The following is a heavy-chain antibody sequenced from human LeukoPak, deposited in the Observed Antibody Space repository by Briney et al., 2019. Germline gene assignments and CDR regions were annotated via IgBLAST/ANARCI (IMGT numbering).Heavy chain of an antibody. D-gene: IGHD3-22*01. Sequence: SETLSLTCTVSGGSINSYYWSWVRQPAGKGLEWIGRVYTSGNTDYNPSLKSRITLSVDTSKNQFSLKLTSVTAADTAVYFCAREQQDLPRGGYFLDCWGQGALVTVSS. CDR2: VYTSGNT. CDR3: AREQQDLPRGGYFLDC. CDR1: GGSINSYY. J-gene: IGHJ4*02. V-gene: IGHV4-4*07.